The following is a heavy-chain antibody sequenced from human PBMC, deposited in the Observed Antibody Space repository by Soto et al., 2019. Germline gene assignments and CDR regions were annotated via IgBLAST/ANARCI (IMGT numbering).Heavy chain of an antibody. V-gene: IGHV4-34*01. Sequence: QVHLQQWGAGLLKPSETLSLTCAVNGGAFNGYYWTWIRQSPGKGLQWIGEINHSGTVDYNPSLKIRVTFSIDTSKKQFSLPLTAVTAADTAVYYCARAGAALVRGSIGGFDYWGQGTLVTVSS. CDR2: INHSGTV. CDR1: GGAFNGYY. J-gene: IGHJ4*02. D-gene: IGHD3-10*01. CDR3: ARAGAALVRGSIGGFDY.